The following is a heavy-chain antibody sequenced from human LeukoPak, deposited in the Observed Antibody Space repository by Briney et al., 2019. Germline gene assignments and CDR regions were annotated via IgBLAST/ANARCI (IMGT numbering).Heavy chain of an antibody. CDR3: ARGVGYSSGWETYYFDY. J-gene: IGHJ4*02. Sequence: SETLSLTCTVSDDSISDYYRGWIRQPPGKGLEWIGYFHNSGTSTYNPSLKSRVTISVDTSKNQFSLKLSSVTAADTAVYYCARGVGYSSGWETYYFDYWGQGTLVTVSS. D-gene: IGHD6-19*01. CDR1: DDSISDYY. V-gene: IGHV4-59*08. CDR2: FHNSGTS.